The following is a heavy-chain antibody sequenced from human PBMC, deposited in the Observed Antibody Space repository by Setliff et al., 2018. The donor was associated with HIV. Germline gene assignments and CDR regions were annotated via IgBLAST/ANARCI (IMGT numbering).Heavy chain of an antibody. CDR1: GGSISSGSYY. V-gene: IGHV4-61*09. J-gene: IGHJ3*01. CDR2: IYTNGYT. Sequence: LSLTCSVSGGSISSGSYYWTWIRQPAGKGPEWIGHIYTNGYTYYNPSLKSRVTMSVDTSKNQFSLKLTSVTAADTAVYYCARAPPGIQNDAFDVWGQGTMVTVSS. CDR3: ARAPPGIQNDAFDV.